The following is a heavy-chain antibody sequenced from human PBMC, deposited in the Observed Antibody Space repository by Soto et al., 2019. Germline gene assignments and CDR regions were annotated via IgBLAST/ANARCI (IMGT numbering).Heavy chain of an antibody. V-gene: IGHV4-61*01. D-gene: IGHD4-17*01. Sequence: SETLSLTCTVSGGSVSSGSYYWSWIRQPPGKGLEWIGYIYYSGSTNYNPSLKSRVTISVDTSKNQFSLKLSSVTAADTAVYYCARVLYGDCYFDYWGQGTLVTVSS. CDR1: GGSVSSGSYY. J-gene: IGHJ4*02. CDR2: IYYSGST. CDR3: ARVLYGDCYFDY.